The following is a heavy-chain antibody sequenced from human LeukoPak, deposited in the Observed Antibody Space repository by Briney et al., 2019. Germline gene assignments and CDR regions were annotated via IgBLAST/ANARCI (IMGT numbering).Heavy chain of an antibody. J-gene: IGHJ4*02. Sequence: TGGSLRLSCAASGFTFNNYAMSWVRQAPGKVLEWVSAITGSGGDTYHADSVKGRFTISRDNSGNTLYLQMNSLRAEDTAVYYCAKGSRDSRPYYFDFWGQGTLVTVSS. CDR1: GFTFNNYA. CDR3: AKGSRDSRPYYFDF. D-gene: IGHD3-3*01. V-gene: IGHV3-23*01. CDR2: ITGSGGDT.